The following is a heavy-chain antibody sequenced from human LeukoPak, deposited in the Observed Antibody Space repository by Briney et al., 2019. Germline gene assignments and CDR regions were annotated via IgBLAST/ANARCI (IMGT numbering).Heavy chain of an antibody. V-gene: IGHV7-4-1*02. J-gene: IGHJ4*02. CDR2: IDTTTGNP. CDR3: ARAVGYCSSGTCYLVY. D-gene: IGHD2-15*01. Sequence: ASVKVSCKASGYPFSAHFLNWVRQAPGQGLEWMGNIDTTTGNPRYAQDFTGRFVFSLDTSVSTAYLQITSLKAEDTAVYYCARAVGYCSSGTCYLVYWGQGTLVTVSS. CDR1: GYPFSAHF.